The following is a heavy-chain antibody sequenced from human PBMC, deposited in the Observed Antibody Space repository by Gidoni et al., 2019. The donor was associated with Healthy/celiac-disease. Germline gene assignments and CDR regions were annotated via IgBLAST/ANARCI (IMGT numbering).Heavy chain of an antibody. D-gene: IGHD6-19*01. CDR3: AKGGIAVAGRVKTYFDY. V-gene: IGHV3-23*04. J-gene: IGHJ4*02. CDR1: VFTFSSYA. Sequence: EVQLVESGGGLVQPGGSLRLSCAASVFTFSSYAMSWVRQAPGKGLEWVSAISGSGGSTYYADSVKGRFTISRDNSKNTLYLQMNSLRAEDTAVYYCAKGGIAVAGRVKTYFDYWGQGTLVTVSS. CDR2: ISGSGGST.